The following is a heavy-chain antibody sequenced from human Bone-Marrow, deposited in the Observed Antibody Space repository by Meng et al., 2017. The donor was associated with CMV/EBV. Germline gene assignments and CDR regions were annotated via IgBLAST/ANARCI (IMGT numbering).Heavy chain of an antibody. CDR2: IYHSGST. Sequence: GSLRLSCAVYGGSFSGYYWSWVRQPPGKGLEWIGEIYHSGSTNYNPSLKSRVTISVDKSKNQFSLKLSSVTAADTAVYYCARDGYDFWSGYYGDRGMDVWGQGTTVTVSS. CDR3: ARDGYDFWSGYYGDRGMDV. D-gene: IGHD3-3*01. V-gene: IGHV4-34*01. CDR1: GGSFSGYY. J-gene: IGHJ6*02.